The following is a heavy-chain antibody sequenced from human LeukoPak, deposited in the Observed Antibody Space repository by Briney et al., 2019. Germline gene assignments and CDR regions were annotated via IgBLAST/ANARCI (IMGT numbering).Heavy chain of an antibody. D-gene: IGHD5-12*01. Sequence: GGSLRLSCAASGFTFSSYSMNWVRQAPGKGLEWVSSISSSSSYIYYADSVKGRFTISRDNAKNSLYLQMNSLRAEDTAVYCCARGGGYSGYGAYYFDYWGQGTLVTVSS. CDR2: ISSSSSYI. V-gene: IGHV3-21*01. CDR1: GFTFSSYS. J-gene: IGHJ4*02. CDR3: ARGGGYSGYGAYYFDY.